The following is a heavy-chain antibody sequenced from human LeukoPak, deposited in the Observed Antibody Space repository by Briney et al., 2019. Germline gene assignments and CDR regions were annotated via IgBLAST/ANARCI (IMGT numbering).Heavy chain of an antibody. CDR2: IKQDGSEK. J-gene: IGHJ6*03. CDR3: ARGGYDYVWGSYRYDYYYYMDV. D-gene: IGHD3-16*02. Sequence: GGSLRLSCAASGFTFSSYGMHWVRQAPGKGLEWVANIKQDGSEKYYVDSVKGRFTISRDNAKNSLYLQMNSLRAEDTAVYYCARGGYDYVWGSYRYDYYYYMDVWGKGTTVTVSS. CDR1: GFTFSSYG. V-gene: IGHV3-7*01.